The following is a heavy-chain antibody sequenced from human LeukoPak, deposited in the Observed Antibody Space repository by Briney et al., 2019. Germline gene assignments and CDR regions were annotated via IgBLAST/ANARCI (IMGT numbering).Heavy chain of an antibody. CDR2: VYTTGST. CDR3: ARGYDWNYISAH. D-gene: IGHD1-7*01. CDR1: GGSISSGSYY. Sequence: SEALSLTCTVSGGSISSGSYYWSWIRQPAGKGLEWIGRVYTTGSTNYNPSLKSRVTISLDTSKNQFSLKLSSVTAADTAVYYCARGYDWNYISAHCGQGTLVTVSS. V-gene: IGHV4-61*02. J-gene: IGHJ4*02.